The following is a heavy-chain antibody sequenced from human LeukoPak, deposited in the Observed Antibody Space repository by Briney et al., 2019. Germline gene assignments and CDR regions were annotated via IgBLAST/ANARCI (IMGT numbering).Heavy chain of an antibody. J-gene: IGHJ4*02. V-gene: IGHV1-46*01. D-gene: IGHD6-13*01. Sequence: ASVKVSCKASGYTFTSYYMHWVRQAPGQGLEWMGIINPSGGSTSYAQNFQGGVTMTRDTSTSTVYMELSSLRSEDTAVYYCARGPLGSSSWYFLDPYFDYWGQGTLVTVSS. CDR1: GYTFTSYY. CDR3: ARGPLGSSSWYFLDPYFDY. CDR2: INPSGGST.